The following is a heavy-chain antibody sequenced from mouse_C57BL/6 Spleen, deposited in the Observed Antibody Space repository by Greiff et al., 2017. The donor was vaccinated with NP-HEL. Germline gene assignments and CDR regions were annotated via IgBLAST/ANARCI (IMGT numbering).Heavy chain of an antibody. Sequence: QVQLQQPGAELVKPGASVKLSCKASGYTFTSYWMQWVKQRPGQGLEWIGEIDPSDSYTNYNQKFKGQATLTVDTSSSTAYMQLSSLTSEDSAVYYCARRWLGDGSYFDYWGQGTTLTVSS. V-gene: IGHV1-50*01. CDR1: GYTFTSYW. J-gene: IGHJ2*01. CDR3: ARRWLGDGSYFDY. CDR2: IDPSDSYT. D-gene: IGHD2-3*01.